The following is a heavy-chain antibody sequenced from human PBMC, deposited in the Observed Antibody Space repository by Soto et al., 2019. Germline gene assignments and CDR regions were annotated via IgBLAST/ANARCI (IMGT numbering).Heavy chain of an antibody. CDR3: AHRSCDSRTSSVDS. CDR1: GFSLTTEGVA. D-gene: IGHD3-22*01. Sequence: QITLEESGPTLLKPTQTLTLTCTFSGFSLTTEGVAVAWARQSPGKAPEWLAVIFWDDDKRFNPSLSSRLTITKDTSKSQVFLTLTRVDPEDAATYFCAHRSCDSRTSSVDSWGPGTQVTVSS. J-gene: IGHJ4*02. CDR2: IFWDDDK. V-gene: IGHV2-5*02.